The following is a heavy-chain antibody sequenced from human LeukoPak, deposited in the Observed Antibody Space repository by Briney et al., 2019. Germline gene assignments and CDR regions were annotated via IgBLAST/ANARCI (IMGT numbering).Heavy chain of an antibody. CDR2: VNTVGNEK. CDR1: GIXLRTYW. CDR3: AIDTSAERGQQLAN. Sequence: GGSLRLSCAASGIXLRTYWLGWVRHTPGKGLKWVANVNTVGNEKYYVDSVKGRFAISRDNAKNSLYLQMNSLRADDTAVYYCAIDTSAERGQQLANWGQGTLVTVSS. J-gene: IGHJ4*02. D-gene: IGHD6-13*01. V-gene: IGHV3-7*01.